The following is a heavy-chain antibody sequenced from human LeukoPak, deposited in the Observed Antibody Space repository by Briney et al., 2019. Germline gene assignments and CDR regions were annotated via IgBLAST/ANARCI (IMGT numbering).Heavy chain of an antibody. CDR2: VTPMFGTA. Sequence: SVKVSCKASGGTFSRFTISWVRQAPGQGFEWMGGVTPMFGTANFAQRFQGRVSITEDESTSTAFMELSSLRFEDTAVYYCAREWGLESSGFYYAYWGQGTLVTVSS. J-gene: IGHJ4*02. CDR3: AREWGLESSGFYYAY. V-gene: IGHV1-69*13. CDR1: GGTFSRFT. D-gene: IGHD3-22*01.